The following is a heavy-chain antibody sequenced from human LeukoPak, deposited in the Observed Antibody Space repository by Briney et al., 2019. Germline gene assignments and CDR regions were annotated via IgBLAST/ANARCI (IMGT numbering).Heavy chain of an antibody. CDR3: AKHGVRSNGYYGMDV. J-gene: IGHJ6*02. D-gene: IGHD4-11*01. Sequence: GGSLRLSCAASGFTFNNYGMHWVRQAPGKGLEWVAVIWYDGSNKYYADSVKGRFTISRDNSMDTLYLQVNSLRAEDTAVYYCAKHGVRSNGYYGMDVWGQGTTVTVSS. CDR2: IWYDGSNK. CDR1: GFTFNNYG. V-gene: IGHV3-33*06.